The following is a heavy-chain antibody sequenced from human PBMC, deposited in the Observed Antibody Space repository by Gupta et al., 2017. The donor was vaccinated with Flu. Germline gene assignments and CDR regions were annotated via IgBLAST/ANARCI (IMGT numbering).Heavy chain of an antibody. J-gene: IGHJ6*03. V-gene: IGHV4-59*08. CDR2: FHSSGPT. D-gene: IGHD6-19*01. CDR1: YY. Sequence: YYSNWIRQSPWKRLGWIGYFHSSGPTHHNPSLKSRVTLSMDTSKNQFSLNLSSVTAADTAVYYCAAGGCLYTSCYYYYMDVLGKGTTVTVSS. CDR3: AAGGCLYTSCYYYYMDV.